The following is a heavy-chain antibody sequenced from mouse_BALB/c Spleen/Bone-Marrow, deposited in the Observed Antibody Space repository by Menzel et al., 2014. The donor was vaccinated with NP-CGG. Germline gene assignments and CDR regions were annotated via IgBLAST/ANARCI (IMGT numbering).Heavy chain of an antibody. Sequence: EVHLVESGGGLVQPGGSLKLSCAASGFTFSSYGMSWVRQTPDKRLELVASINSNGGSTYYPDSVKGRFTISRDNAKNTLYLQMSSLKSEDTALYYCARQSRYEDYYAMDYWGQGTSVTVSS. D-gene: IGHD2-14*01. CDR2: INSNGGST. V-gene: IGHV5-6-3*01. CDR1: GFTFSSYG. CDR3: ARQSRYEDYYAMDY. J-gene: IGHJ4*01.